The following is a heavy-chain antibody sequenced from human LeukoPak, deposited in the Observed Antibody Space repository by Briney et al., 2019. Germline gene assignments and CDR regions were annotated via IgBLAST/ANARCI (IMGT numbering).Heavy chain of an antibody. Sequence: PGGSLRLSCAASGFTVSSNYMSWVRQAPGKGLEWVSVIYSGGSTYYADSVKGRFTISRHNSENTLYLQMNSLRAEDTAVYYCASGSPDYGDYAFDYWGQGTLVTVSS. J-gene: IGHJ4*02. D-gene: IGHD4-17*01. CDR1: GFTVSSNY. CDR3: ASGSPDYGDYAFDY. V-gene: IGHV3-53*04. CDR2: IYSGGST.